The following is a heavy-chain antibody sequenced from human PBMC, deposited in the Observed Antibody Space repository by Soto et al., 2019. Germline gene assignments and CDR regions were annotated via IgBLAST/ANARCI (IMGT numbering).Heavy chain of an antibody. D-gene: IGHD4-17*01. Sequence: EVQLLESGGGLVQPGGSLRLSCAASGFTFSSYAMSWVRQAPGKGLEWVSAISGSGGSTYYADSVKGRFTISRDNSKNTLYLQMNRLRAEDTAVYYCAKALARGLRGHGMDVWGQGTTVTVSS. CDR2: ISGSGGST. V-gene: IGHV3-23*01. CDR1: GFTFSSYA. J-gene: IGHJ6*02. CDR3: AKALARGLRGHGMDV.